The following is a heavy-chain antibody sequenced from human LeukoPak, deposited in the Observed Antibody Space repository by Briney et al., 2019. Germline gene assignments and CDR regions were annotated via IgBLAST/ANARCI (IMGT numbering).Heavy chain of an antibody. J-gene: IGHJ4*02. CDR2: IGDSGSDT. D-gene: IGHD5-18*01. V-gene: IGHV3-11*03. CDR1: GFTFSDYY. CDR3: ARYGYGYGKPIDY. Sequence: GGSLRLSCVASGFTFSDYYMAWIRLAPGKGLEWVSYIGDSGSDTNYADSVKGLFTISRDNAKNSLYLQMNSLRVEDTAVYYCARYGYGYGKPIDYWGQGTLVTVSS.